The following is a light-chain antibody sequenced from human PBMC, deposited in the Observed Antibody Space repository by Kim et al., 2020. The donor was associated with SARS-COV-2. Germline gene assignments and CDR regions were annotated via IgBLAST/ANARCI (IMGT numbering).Light chain of an antibody. Sequence: VALGQTVRITCQGDSLRAYYASWYQQKPGQAPRLVIYGKNNRPSGIPDRFSGSSSGDTAALTITGAQAEDEADYYCSSRARSDTRVFGGGTKVTVL. J-gene: IGLJ2*01. CDR2: GKN. CDR1: SLRAYY. V-gene: IGLV3-19*01. CDR3: SSRARSDTRV.